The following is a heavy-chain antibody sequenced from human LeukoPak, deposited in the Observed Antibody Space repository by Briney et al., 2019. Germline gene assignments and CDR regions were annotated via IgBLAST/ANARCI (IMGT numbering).Heavy chain of an antibody. V-gene: IGHV4-39*01. CDR3: ARHGSTDYFDY. CDR2: IYYSGST. D-gene: IGHD2-2*03. Sequence: KPSHTPSLTCARSDGSISSTTSFWSWMRQPPWKQMEWIGRIYYSGSTFYNPSLKSRVTISVDTSKNQFSLRLSSVTAADTAVYYCARHGSTDYFDYWGQGTLVTVSS. CDR1: DGSISSTTSF. J-gene: IGHJ4*02.